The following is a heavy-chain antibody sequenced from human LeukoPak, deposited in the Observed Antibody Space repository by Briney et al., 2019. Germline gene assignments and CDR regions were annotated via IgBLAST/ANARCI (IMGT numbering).Heavy chain of an antibody. D-gene: IGHD6-13*01. CDR3: AHTYSSSWYGYFDY. CDR1: GFSLSTSGVG. CDR2: IYWNDDK. Sequence: SGPTLVKPTQTLTLTCTFSGFSLSTSGVGVGWIRQPPGKALEWLALIYWNDDKRYSPSLKSRLTITKDTSKNQVVLTMTNMDPVDTATYYCAHTYSSSWYGYFDYWGQGTLVTVSS. V-gene: IGHV2-5*01. J-gene: IGHJ4*02.